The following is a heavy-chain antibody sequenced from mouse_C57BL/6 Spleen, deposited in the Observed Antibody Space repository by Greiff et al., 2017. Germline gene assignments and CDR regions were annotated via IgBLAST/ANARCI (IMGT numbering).Heavy chain of an antibody. CDR3: AICGSSYDWYFDV. D-gene: IGHD1-1*01. J-gene: IGHJ1*03. Sequence: VQLQQPGAELVRPGSSVKLSCKASGYTFTSYWMDWVKQRPGQGLEWIGNIYPSDSETHYNQKFKDKATLTVDKSSSTAYMQLSSLTSEDSAVYYCAICGSSYDWYFDVWGTGTTVTVSS. CDR1: GYTFTSYW. CDR2: IYPSDSET. V-gene: IGHV1-61*01.